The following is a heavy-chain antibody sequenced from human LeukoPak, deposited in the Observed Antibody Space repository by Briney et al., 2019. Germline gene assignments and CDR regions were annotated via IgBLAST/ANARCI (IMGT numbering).Heavy chain of an antibody. CDR1: GYTFTSYG. V-gene: IGHV1-18*01. D-gene: IGHD1-26*01. J-gene: IGHJ4*02. CDR2: ISAYNGNT. CDR3: ARDQTSGSYYPSLGY. Sequence: ASVKVSCKASGYTFTSYGISWVRQAPGQGLEWMGWISAYNGNTNYAQKLQGRVTMTTDTPTSTAYMELRSLRSDDTAVYYCARDQTSGSYYPSLGYWGQGTLVTVSS.